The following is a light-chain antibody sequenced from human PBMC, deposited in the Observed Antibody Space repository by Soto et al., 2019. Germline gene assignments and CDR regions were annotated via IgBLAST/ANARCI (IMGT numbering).Light chain of an antibody. CDR2: AAS. CDR3: QQYYSYPYT. CDR1: QGVSSS. V-gene: IGKV1-8*01. J-gene: IGKJ2*01. Sequence: AIRMTKSPSSLSASTGDRVSITCRASQGVSSSLAWYQQKPGKAPKLLIYAASTFQSGVPSRFSGSGSGTDFTLTISCLQSEDFATYYCQQYYSYPYTFGQGTKLEIK.